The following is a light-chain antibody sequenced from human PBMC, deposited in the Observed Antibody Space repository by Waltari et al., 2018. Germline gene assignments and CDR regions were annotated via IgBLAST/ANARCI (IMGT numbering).Light chain of an antibody. Sequence: DIQMTQSPSSLSASVGDRVTITCRASQSISSYLNWYQQKPGKAPKLLIYAASSLQSGVPSRFSDSRSGTDFTLTISSLQPEDFATYYCQQSYSTPPTFGGGTKVEIK. CDR3: QQSYSTPPT. CDR1: QSISSY. V-gene: IGKV1-39*01. CDR2: AAS. J-gene: IGKJ4*01.